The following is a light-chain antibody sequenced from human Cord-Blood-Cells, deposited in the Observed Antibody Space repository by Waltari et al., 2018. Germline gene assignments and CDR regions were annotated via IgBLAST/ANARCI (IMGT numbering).Light chain of an antibody. J-gene: IGLJ2*01. Sequence: HSVLTQPPSASGTPGQRVTISCSGSRPHIGCNYLPWYHPRPGTAPKLLIYRKNPRPSGVPDRCSGSKSGTSASLAISGLRSEDEADYYCAAWDDSLSDVVFGGGTKLTVL. CDR2: RKN. CDR1: RPHIGCNY. V-gene: IGLV1-47*01. CDR3: AAWDDSLSDVV.